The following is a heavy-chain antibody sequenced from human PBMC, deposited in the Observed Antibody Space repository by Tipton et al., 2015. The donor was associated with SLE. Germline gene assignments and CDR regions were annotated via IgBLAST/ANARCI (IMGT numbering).Heavy chain of an antibody. V-gene: IGHV4-38-2*01. D-gene: IGHD2-15*01. CDR1: NFAVSASYY. Sequence: TLSLTCSVSNFAVSASYYWGWVRQTPEKGLAWLGSVYRDGRTFYNPSLKSRLTISIDSSKNQFSLRLESSTAADTAVYFCARQSFGGSWEFDYWGQGALVTVSS. CDR3: ARQSFGGSWEFDY. CDR2: VYRDGRT. J-gene: IGHJ4*02.